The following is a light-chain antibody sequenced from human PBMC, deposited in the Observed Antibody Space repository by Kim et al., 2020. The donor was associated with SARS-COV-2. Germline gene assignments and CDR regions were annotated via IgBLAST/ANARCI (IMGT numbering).Light chain of an antibody. CDR2: DGD. V-gene: IGLV6-57*03. CDR3: QSYDNTNVI. CDR1: SGPIASNY. J-gene: IGLJ2*01. Sequence: NFMLTQPHSVSGSPGKAVTISCTRSSGPIASNYVQWYQQRPNSVPATVIYDGDQRPSGVPDRFSGSIDSSSNSASLTISGLSADDEADYYCQSYDNTNVIFGGGTQLTGL.